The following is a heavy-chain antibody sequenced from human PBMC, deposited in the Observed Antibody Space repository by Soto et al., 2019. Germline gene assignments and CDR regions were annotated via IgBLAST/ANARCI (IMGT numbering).Heavy chain of an antibody. V-gene: IGHV3-7*01. Sequence: EVQLVESGGGLVQPGGSLKVSCAASGFTFSSFWMNWVRQAPGKGLEWVANIKGDGSEEYYVDSVRGRFTINRDNANSSVSMQMHSLRGEDAAVYYCVAVCPPEYWGQGTLVTVSS. CDR1: GFTFSSFW. CDR2: IKGDGSEE. CDR3: VAVCPPEY. J-gene: IGHJ4*02.